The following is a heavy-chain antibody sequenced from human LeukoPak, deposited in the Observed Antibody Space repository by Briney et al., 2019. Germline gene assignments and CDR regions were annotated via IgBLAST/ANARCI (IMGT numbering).Heavy chain of an antibody. CDR2: IYQSGTI. J-gene: IGHJ4*02. D-gene: IGHD6-19*01. CDR1: GHSIKSGYY. CDR3: ARGGSGWPFDY. V-gene: IGHV4-38-2*02. Sequence: SETLSLTCTVSGHSIKSGYYWGWIRQSPGKGLEWIANIYQSGTIYYNPSLKSRVTISVDTPKNQISLKMSSVTAADTAVYFCARGGSGWPFDYWGQGTLVTVSS.